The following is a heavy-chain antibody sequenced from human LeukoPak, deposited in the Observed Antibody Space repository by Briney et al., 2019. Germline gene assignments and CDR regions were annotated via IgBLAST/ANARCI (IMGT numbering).Heavy chain of an antibody. CDR3: AIQTRNTTIRGVRHAFDI. V-gene: IGHV4-59*01. Sequence: PSETLSLTCTVSGGSISSYYWSWIRQPPGKGLEWIGYIYHSGSTNYNSALKSRVTISVDTSKNQFSLKLSSVTAADTAVYYCAIQTRNTTIRGVRHAFDIWGQGTMVTVSS. D-gene: IGHD3-10*01. CDR1: GGSISSYY. CDR2: IYHSGST. J-gene: IGHJ3*02.